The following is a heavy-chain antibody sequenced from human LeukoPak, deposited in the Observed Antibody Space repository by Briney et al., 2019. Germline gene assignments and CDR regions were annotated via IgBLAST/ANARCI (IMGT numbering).Heavy chain of an antibody. CDR2: IYYSGST. Sequence: SETLALTCTVSGGSISSSSYYWGWIRQPPGKGLEWIGSIYYSGSTNYNPSLESRVTISVDTSKNQFSLKLSSVTAADTAVYYCARGLRGVTMVRGVIIQRYYYYYMDVWGKGTTVTVSS. CDR1: GGSISSSSYY. J-gene: IGHJ6*03. V-gene: IGHV4-39*07. CDR3: ARGLRGVTMVRGVIIQRYYYYYMDV. D-gene: IGHD3-10*01.